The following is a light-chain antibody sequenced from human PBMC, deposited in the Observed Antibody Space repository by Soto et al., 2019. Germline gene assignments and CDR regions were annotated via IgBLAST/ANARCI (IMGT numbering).Light chain of an antibody. Sequence: DIQMTQSPSTLSASVGDRVTITCRASQSISSWLAWYQQKPGKAPKLLIYKASSLESGVPSRFSGSGAGTEFTLTISSLQPDDFATYYCQQYNSYRLTFGGGTKVESK. J-gene: IGKJ4*01. CDR1: QSISSW. CDR2: KAS. V-gene: IGKV1-5*03. CDR3: QQYNSYRLT.